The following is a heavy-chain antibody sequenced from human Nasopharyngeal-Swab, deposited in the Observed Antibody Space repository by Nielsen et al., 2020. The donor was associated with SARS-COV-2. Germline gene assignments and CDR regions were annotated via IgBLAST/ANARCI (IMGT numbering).Heavy chain of an antibody. D-gene: IGHD4-17*01. CDR2: ISSSSSTI. J-gene: IGHJ5*02. CDR3: ARDDGPYGDYVYWFDP. CDR1: GFTFSSYS. V-gene: IGHV3-48*04. Sequence: GESLKISCAASGFTFSSYSMNWVRQAPGKGLEWVSYISSSSSTIYYADSVKGRFTISRDNAKNTLYLQMNSLRAEDTAVYYCARDDGPYGDYVYWFDPWGQGTLVTVSS.